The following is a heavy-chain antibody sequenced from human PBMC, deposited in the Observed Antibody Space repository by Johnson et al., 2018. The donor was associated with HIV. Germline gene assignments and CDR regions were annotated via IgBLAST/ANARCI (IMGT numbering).Heavy chain of an antibody. J-gene: IGHJ3*01. Sequence: VQLVESGGALVQPGGSLRLSCEVSGFTIGGTWMSWVRQTPGKGPEWVALINGEGTQKNYVDSVRGRFTVSRDNAKNSLYLHMDSLRAEDAAVYYCARDPGWGAMDVWGQGAVLTVSS. V-gene: IGHV3-7*04. CDR2: INGEGTQK. CDR1: GFTIGGTW. CDR3: ARDPGWGAMDV. D-gene: IGHD1-26*01.